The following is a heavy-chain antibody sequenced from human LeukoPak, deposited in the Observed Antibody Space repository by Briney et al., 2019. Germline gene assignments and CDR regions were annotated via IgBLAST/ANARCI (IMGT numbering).Heavy chain of an antibody. J-gene: IGHJ4*02. Sequence: GASVKVSCKASGYTFTSYYMHWVRQAPGQGLEWMGIINPSGGSTSYAQKFQGRVTMTRDMSTSTAYMELRSLRSDDTAVYYCARAHERQLWSSGVDYWGQGTLVTVSS. CDR1: GYTFTSYY. V-gene: IGHV1-46*01. D-gene: IGHD5-18*01. CDR3: ARAHERQLWSSGVDY. CDR2: INPSGGST.